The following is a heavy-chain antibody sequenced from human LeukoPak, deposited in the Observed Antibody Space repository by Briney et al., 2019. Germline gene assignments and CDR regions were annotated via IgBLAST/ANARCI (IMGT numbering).Heavy chain of an antibody. J-gene: IGHJ4*02. CDR3: ARHVTEYSGYDLSYFDY. CDR2: IYYSGST. D-gene: IGHD5-12*01. Sequence: SETLSLTCTVSGGSISSSSYYWGWIRQPPGKGLEWIGSIYYSGSTYYNPSLKSRVTISVDTFKNQFSLKLSSVTAADTAVYYCARHVTEYSGYDLSYFDYWGQGTLVTVSS. V-gene: IGHV4-39*01. CDR1: GGSISSSSYY.